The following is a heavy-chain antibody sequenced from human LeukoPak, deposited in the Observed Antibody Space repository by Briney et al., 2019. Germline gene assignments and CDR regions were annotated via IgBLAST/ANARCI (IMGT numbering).Heavy chain of an antibody. CDR2: IYYSGST. J-gene: IGHJ4*02. Sequence: SETLSLTCTVSGGSISSYYWSWIRQPPGKGLEWIGYIYYSGSTNYNPSLKSRVTISVDTSKNQFSLKLSSVTAADTAVYYCASNYYDSSGYDHWGQGTLVTVSS. V-gene: IGHV4-59*01. CDR3: ASNYYDSSGYDH. CDR1: GGSISSYY. D-gene: IGHD3-22*01.